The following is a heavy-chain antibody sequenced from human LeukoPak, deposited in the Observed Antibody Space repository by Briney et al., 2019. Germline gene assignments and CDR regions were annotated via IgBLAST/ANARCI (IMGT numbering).Heavy chain of an antibody. CDR2: IIPIFGAA. V-gene: IGHV1-69*05. Sequence: RASVKVSCKASGGTFSSYAISWVRQAPGQGLEWMGGIIPIFGAANYAQKFQGRVTITTDESTSTAYMELSSLRSEDTAVYYCARAFDNRGYDARIFDYWGQGTLVTVSS. CDR1: GGTFSSYA. D-gene: IGHD3-22*01. CDR3: ARAFDNRGYDARIFDY. J-gene: IGHJ4*02.